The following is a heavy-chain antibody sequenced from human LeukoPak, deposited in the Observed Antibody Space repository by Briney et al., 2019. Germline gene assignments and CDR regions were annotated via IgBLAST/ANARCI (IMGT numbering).Heavy chain of an antibody. Sequence: SQTLSLTCTVSGGSISSGGYDCSWIRQHPGKGLEWIGYIYYSGSTYYNPSLKSRVTISVDTSKNQFSLKLSSVTAADTAVYYCARGYSGYVGYYCMHVWGQGTTVTVSS. CDR2: IYYSGST. CDR3: ARGYSGYVGYYCMHV. CDR1: GGSISSGGYD. D-gene: IGHD5-12*01. V-gene: IGHV4-31*03. J-gene: IGHJ6*02.